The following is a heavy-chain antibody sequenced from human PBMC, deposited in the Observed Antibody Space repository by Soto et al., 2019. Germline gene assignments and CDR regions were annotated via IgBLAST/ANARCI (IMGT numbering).Heavy chain of an antibody. D-gene: IGHD2-2*01. Sequence: PGGSLRLSCAASGFTFSSYAMSWVRQAPGKGLEWVSAISGSGGSTYYADSVKGRFTISRDNSKNTLYLQMNSLRAEDTAVYYCAKNGRSAKPLLIEDIVVVPAANSYYYYYMDVWGKGITVTVSS. J-gene: IGHJ6*03. CDR1: GFTFSSYA. CDR2: ISGSGGST. CDR3: AKNGRSAKPLLIEDIVVVPAANSYYYYYMDV. V-gene: IGHV3-23*01.